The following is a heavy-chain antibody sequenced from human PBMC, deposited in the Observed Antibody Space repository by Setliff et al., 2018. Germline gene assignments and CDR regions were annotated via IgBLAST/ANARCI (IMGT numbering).Heavy chain of an antibody. V-gene: IGHV4-59*02. CDR3: ARDRSYYASGSFTKWFDY. Sequence: ASETLSLTCAVSGGSVTSHYWSWIRQPPGKGLEWIGSIFYSGDTNSNPSLKSRVTMSVDTSKNQFSLKLNSVTAADTATYYCARDRSYYASGSFTKWFDYWGQGALVTVSS. CDR2: IFYSGDT. D-gene: IGHD3-10*01. CDR1: GGSVTSHY. J-gene: IGHJ4*02.